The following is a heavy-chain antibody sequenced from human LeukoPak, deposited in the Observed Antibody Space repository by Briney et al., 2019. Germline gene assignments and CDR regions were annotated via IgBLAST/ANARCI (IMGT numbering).Heavy chain of an antibody. Sequence: GGSLRLSCAASGLTFSSYAMSWVRQAPGKGLEWVSGVDETGESTYYADSVKGRFTISRDNSKSTVFLQMNSLRVEDTAVYFCAKRGRGNSRALDYWGQGTLATVS. CDR3: AKRGRGNSRALDY. CDR1: GLTFSSYA. D-gene: IGHD4-23*01. CDR2: VDETGEST. J-gene: IGHJ4*02. V-gene: IGHV3-23*01.